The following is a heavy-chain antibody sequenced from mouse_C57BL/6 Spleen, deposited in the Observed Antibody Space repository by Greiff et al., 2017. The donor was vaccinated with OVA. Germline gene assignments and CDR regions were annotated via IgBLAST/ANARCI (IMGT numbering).Heavy chain of an antibody. V-gene: IGHV1-69*01. Sequence: QVQLQQSGAELVMPGASVKLSCKASGYTFTSYWMHWVKQRPGQGLEWIGEIDPSDSYTNYNQKFKGKSTLTVDKSSSTAYMQLSSLTSEDSAVYYCARCKLDSSGQAWFAYWGQGTLVTVSA. D-gene: IGHD3-2*02. CDR2: IDPSDSYT. CDR1: GYTFTSYW. CDR3: ARCKLDSSGQAWFAY. J-gene: IGHJ3*01.